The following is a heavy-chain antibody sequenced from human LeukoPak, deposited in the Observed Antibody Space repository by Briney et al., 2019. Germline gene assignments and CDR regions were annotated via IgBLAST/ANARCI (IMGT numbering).Heavy chain of an antibody. D-gene: IGHD2-21*01. Sequence: ASVKVSCKASGYTFTSYDINWVRQATGQGLEWMGWMNPNSGNTGYAQKFQGRVTITRNTSISTAYMELSSLRSEDTAVYYCAIPILFPYCGGDCYGHWGQGTLVTVSS. CDR2: MNPNSGNT. J-gene: IGHJ4*02. CDR3: AIPILFPYCGGDCYGH. CDR1: GYTFTSYD. V-gene: IGHV1-8*03.